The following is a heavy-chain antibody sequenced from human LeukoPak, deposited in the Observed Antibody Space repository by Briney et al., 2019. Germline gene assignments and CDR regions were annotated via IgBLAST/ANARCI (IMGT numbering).Heavy chain of an antibody. CDR2: IYYSGST. CDR1: GGSISSSSYY. Sequence: SETLSLTCTVSGGSISSSSYYWGWIRQPPGKGLEWIGSIYYSGSTYYNPSLKSRVTISVDTSKNQFSLKLSSVTAADTAVYYCARDMRAVAGLFDYWGQGTLVTVSS. V-gene: IGHV4-39*07. J-gene: IGHJ4*02. CDR3: ARDMRAVAGLFDY. D-gene: IGHD6-19*01.